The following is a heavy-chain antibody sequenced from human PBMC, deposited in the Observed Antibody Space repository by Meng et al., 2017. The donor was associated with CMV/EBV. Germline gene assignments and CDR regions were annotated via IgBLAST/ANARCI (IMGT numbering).Heavy chain of an antibody. Sequence: ASVKVSCKASGYTFTGYYMHWVRQAPGQGLEWMGWINPNSGGTNYAQKFQGRVTTTRDTSISTAYMEPSRLRSDDTAVYYCARVMGHYGGNSGGYWGQGTLVTVSS. CDR1: GYTFTGYY. CDR3: ARVMGHYGGNSGGY. CDR2: INPNSGGT. D-gene: IGHD4-23*01. V-gene: IGHV1-2*02. J-gene: IGHJ4*02.